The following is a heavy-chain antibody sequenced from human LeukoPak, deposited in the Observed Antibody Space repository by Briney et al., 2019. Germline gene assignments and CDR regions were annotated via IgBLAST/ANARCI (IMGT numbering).Heavy chain of an antibody. D-gene: IGHD4-11*01. Sequence: GGSLRLSCEASGFTFSRYSMNWVRQAPGKGLECVSYISSSGSTVYYADSVKGRFTISRDNAKNSLYLQMISLRDEDTAVYYCAGTVTTSYFDYWGQGTLVTVSS. CDR1: GFTFSRYS. V-gene: IGHV3-48*02. J-gene: IGHJ4*02. CDR3: AGTVTTSYFDY. CDR2: ISSSGSTV.